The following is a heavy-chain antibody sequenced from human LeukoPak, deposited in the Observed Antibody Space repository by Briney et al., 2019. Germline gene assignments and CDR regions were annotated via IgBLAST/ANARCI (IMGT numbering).Heavy chain of an antibody. J-gene: IGHJ2*01. D-gene: IGHD4-17*01. CDR3: VKDTTVTLGWYFDL. V-gene: IGHV3-21*04. CDR1: RFTFSSYS. CDR2: ISSSGSYI. Sequence: GGSLRLSCAASRFTFSSYSMNWVRQAPGKGLEWVSSISSSGSYIYYADSVKGRFTISRDNAKNSLYLQMNSLRTEDTAVYYCVKDTTVTLGWYFDLWGRGTLVTVSS.